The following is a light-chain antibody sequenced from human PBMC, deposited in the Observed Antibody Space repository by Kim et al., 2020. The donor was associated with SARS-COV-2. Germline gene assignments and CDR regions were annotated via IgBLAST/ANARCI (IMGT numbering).Light chain of an antibody. V-gene: IGLV2-23*02. CDR1: SSDVGTYNV. CDR3: WSYAGSSTYVV. CDR2: EVS. Sequence: SITITCTGTSSDVGTYNVVTWYQQHPSKGPKLMIYEVSKRPPGISNRFSGSKSGNTASLTISGLQAEDEADYYCWSYAGSSTYVVFGGGTQLTVL. J-gene: IGLJ3*02.